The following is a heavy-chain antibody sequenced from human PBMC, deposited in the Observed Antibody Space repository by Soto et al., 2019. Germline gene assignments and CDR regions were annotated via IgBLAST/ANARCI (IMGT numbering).Heavy chain of an antibody. D-gene: IGHD1-26*01. Sequence: GGSLRLSCAASGFTFSSYAMHWVRPAPGKGLEWVAVISYDGSNKYYADSVKGRFTISRDNSKNTLYLQMNSLRAEDTAVYYCARGELPTQYFQHWGQGTLVTVSS. V-gene: IGHV3-30-3*01. CDR2: ISYDGSNK. CDR3: ARGELPTQYFQH. CDR1: GFTFSSYA. J-gene: IGHJ1*01.